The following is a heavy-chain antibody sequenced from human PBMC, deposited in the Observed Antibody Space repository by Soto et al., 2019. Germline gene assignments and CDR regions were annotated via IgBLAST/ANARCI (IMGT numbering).Heavy chain of an antibody. CDR2: IYHSGST. J-gene: IGHJ4*02. CDR3: ARRGDGYKYYFDY. V-gene: IGHV4-4*02. Sequence: SETLSLTCAVSGGSISSSNWWSWVRQPPGKGLEWIGEIYHSGSTNYNPSLKSRVTISVDTSKNQFSLKLSSVTAADTAVYYCARRGDGYKYYFDYWGQGTLVTVSS. D-gene: IGHD5-12*01. CDR1: GGSISSSNW.